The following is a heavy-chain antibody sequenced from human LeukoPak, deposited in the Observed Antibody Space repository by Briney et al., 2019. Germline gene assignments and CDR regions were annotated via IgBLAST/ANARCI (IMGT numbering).Heavy chain of an antibody. Sequence: GGSLRLSCAASGFTFSSYWMHWVRQAPGKGLVWVSRINSDGSSTSYADSVKGRFTISRDNAKNTLYLQMNSLRAEDTAVYYCARDPAFDDYSTYGEDWGQGTLVTVSS. CDR1: GFTFSSYW. V-gene: IGHV3-74*01. D-gene: IGHD4-11*01. CDR2: INSDGSST. J-gene: IGHJ4*02. CDR3: ARDPAFDDYSTYGED.